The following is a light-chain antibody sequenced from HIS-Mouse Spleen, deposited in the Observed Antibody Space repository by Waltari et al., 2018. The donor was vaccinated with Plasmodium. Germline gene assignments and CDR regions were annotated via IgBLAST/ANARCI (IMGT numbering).Light chain of an antibody. CDR3: QQSYSTPLT. CDR1: QSISSY. Sequence: DIQTTQSPSSLSASVGDRVTITCRASQSISSYLNWYQQKPGKAPKLLIYAASSLQSGVPSRFSGSGSGTDFTLTISSLQPEDFATYYCQQSYSTPLTFGGGTKVE. J-gene: IGKJ4*01. V-gene: IGKV1-39*01. CDR2: AAS.